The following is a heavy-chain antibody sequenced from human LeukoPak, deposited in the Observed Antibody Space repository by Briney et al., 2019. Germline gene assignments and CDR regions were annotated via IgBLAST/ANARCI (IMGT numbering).Heavy chain of an antibody. D-gene: IGHD3-9*01. CDR2: TYYRSKWYN. CDR1: GDSVSSNSAA. J-gene: IGHJ3*02. CDR3: ARSPPGRSLYDIFPGGLFDI. Sequence: SQTLSLTCAISGDSVSSNSAAWNWIRQSPSRGLEWLGRTYYRSKWYNDYAVSVKSRITINPDTSKNQFSLQLNSVTPEDTAVYYCARSPPGRSLYDIFPGGLFDIWGQGTMVTVSS. V-gene: IGHV6-1*01.